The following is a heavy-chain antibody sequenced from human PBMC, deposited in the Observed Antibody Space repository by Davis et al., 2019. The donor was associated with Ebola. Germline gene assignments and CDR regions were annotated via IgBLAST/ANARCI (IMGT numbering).Heavy chain of an antibody. CDR1: GSPVSGSNW. Sequence: MPSETLSLTCTVSGSPVSGSNWWSWVRQPPGKGLEWIGEIYHSGTTNYNPSLKSRVTISLDKSKNQFFLNLTSVTAADTAVYYCARIGTWLQSNWGQGTLVTVSS. V-gene: IGHV4-4*02. J-gene: IGHJ4*02. CDR2: IYHSGTT. CDR3: ARIGTWLQSN. D-gene: IGHD5-24*01.